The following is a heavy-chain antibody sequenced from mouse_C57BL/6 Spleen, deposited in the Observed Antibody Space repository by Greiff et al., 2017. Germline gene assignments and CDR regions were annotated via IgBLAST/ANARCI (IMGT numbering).Heavy chain of an antibody. CDR1: GYTFPDYE. D-gene: IGHD1-1*02. CDR3: TKTGGKDY. J-gene: IGHJ2*01. V-gene: IGHV1-15*01. CDR2: IDPETGGT. Sequence: QVQLQQSGAELVRPGASVTLSCKASGYTFPDYELHWVKQTPVHGLEWIGAIDPETGGTAYNQKFKGKAIQTADKSSSTAYMELRSLTSEDSGVNYCTKTGGKDYWGQGTTLTVSS.